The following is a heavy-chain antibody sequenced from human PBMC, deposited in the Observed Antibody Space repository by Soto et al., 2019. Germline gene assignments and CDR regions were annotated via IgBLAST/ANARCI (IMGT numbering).Heavy chain of an antibody. Sequence: GGSLRLSCAASGFTFSSYSMNWVRQAPGKGLEWVSSISSSSSYIYYADSVKGRFTISGDNAKNSLYLQMNSLRAEDTAVYYCAKLVGALDTIDYWGQGTLVTVSS. CDR2: ISSSSSYI. D-gene: IGHD1-26*01. J-gene: IGHJ4*02. CDR1: GFTFSSYS. CDR3: AKLVGALDTIDY. V-gene: IGHV3-21*01.